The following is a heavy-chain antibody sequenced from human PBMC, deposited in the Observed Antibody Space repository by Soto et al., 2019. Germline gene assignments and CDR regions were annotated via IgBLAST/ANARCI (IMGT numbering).Heavy chain of an antibody. Sequence: QVQLVESGGGVVQPGRSLRLSCAASGFTLSNYAMQWVRQAPGKGLEGVTFISSDGSNKYYADSVKGRFTISRDNSKNTLFLQMNSLRAADTAVYYCARDGVGAADRAFDYWGQGTLVTVSS. V-gene: IGHV3-30-3*01. CDR3: ARDGVGAADRAFDY. D-gene: IGHD1-26*01. CDR2: ISSDGSNK. CDR1: GFTLSNYA. J-gene: IGHJ4*02.